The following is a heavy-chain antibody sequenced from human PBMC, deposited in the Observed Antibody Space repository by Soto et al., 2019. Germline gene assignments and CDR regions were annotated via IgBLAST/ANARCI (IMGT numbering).Heavy chain of an antibody. CDR3: ARDGAAAGTGYYYYYMDV. CDR1: GFTFSSYG. V-gene: IGHV3-33*01. CDR2: IWYDGSNK. Sequence: QVQLVESGGGVVQPGRSLRLSCAASGFTFSSYGMHWVRQAPGKGLEWVAVIWYDGSNKYYADSVKGRFTISRDNSKNTLYLQMNSLRAEDTAVYYCARDGAAAGTGYYYYYMDVWGKGTTVTVSS. D-gene: IGHD6-13*01. J-gene: IGHJ6*03.